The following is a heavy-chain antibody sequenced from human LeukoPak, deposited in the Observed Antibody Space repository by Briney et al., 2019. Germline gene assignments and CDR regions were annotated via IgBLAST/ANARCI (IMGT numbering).Heavy chain of an antibody. V-gene: IGHV3-7*01. CDR3: ALKPSGPYYFGY. J-gene: IGHJ4*02. CDR2: IKQDGSEK. CDR1: GITFSSYW. Sequence: GGSLRLSCAGSGITFSSYWMSWVRQAPGKGPEWVANIKQDGSEKYYVDSVKGRFTISRDNVKNSLYLQMNSLRTEDTAVYYCALKPSGPYYFGYWGRGTLVTVSS. D-gene: IGHD3-10*01.